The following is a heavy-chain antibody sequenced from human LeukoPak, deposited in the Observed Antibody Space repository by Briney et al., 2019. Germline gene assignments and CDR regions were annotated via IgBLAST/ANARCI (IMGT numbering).Heavy chain of an antibody. CDR2: ISWNSGSI. CDR3: AKDMEGYFDY. J-gene: IGHJ4*02. CDR1: GFTFDDYA. V-gene: IGHV3-9*01. D-gene: IGHD3-3*01. Sequence: GGSLRLSCAASGFTFDDYAMHWVRQAPGKGLEWVSGISWNSGSIGYADSVKGRFTISRDNAKNSLYLQMNSLRAEDTALYYCAKDMEGYFDYWGQGTLVTVSS.